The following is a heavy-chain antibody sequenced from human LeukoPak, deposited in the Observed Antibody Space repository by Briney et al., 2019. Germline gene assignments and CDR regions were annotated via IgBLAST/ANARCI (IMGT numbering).Heavy chain of an antibody. CDR1: GFTFSSYS. Sequence: GGSLRLSCAASGFTFSSYSMNWVRQAPGKGLEWVSYISSSSSTIYYADSVKGRFTISRDNAKNSLYLQMNSLRAEDTAVYYCAREAQWLVYDAFDIWGQGTMVTVSS. V-gene: IGHV3-48*01. CDR2: ISSSSSTI. CDR3: AREAQWLVYDAFDI. J-gene: IGHJ3*02. D-gene: IGHD6-19*01.